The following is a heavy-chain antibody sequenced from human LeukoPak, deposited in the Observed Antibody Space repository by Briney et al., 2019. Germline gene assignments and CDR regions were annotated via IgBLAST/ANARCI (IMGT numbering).Heavy chain of an antibody. J-gene: IGHJ4*02. V-gene: IGHV3-21*01. CDR3: ARHYSGYDCFDY. Sequence: SGGSLRLSCAASGFTFSSYSMTWVRQAPGKGLEWVSSISSSSSYIYYADSVKGRFTISRDNAKNSLYLQMNSLRAEDTAVYYCARHYSGYDCFDYWGQGTLVTVSS. D-gene: IGHD5-12*01. CDR1: GFTFSSYS. CDR2: ISSSSSYI.